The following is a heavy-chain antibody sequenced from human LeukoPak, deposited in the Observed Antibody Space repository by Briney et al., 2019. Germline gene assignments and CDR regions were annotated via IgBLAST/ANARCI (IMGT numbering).Heavy chain of an antibody. D-gene: IGHD6-19*01. CDR3: AKDRGSSGYNWFDP. Sequence: QPGRSLRLSCAASGFTFDDYAMHWVRQAPGKGLEWVSGISWNSGSIGYADSVKGRFTISRDNAKNSLYLQMNSLRAEDTALYYCAKDRGSSGYNWFDPWGQGTLVTVSS. CDR1: GFTFDDYA. V-gene: IGHV3-9*01. J-gene: IGHJ5*02. CDR2: ISWNSGSI.